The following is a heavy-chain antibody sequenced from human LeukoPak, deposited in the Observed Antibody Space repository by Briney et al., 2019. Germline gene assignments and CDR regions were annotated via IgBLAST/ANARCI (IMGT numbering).Heavy chain of an antibody. CDR3: AKRIVVADTFDY. J-gene: IGHJ4*02. D-gene: IGHD6-19*01. CDR1: GFTFSTFG. Sequence: GGSLRLSCAASGFTFSTFGMHWVRQAPGKGLEWVAFIRYDGTTEHYADSVKGRFTISRDNSKNTLYLQMNSLRPDDTAIYHCAKRIVVADTFDYWGQGALVTVSS. V-gene: IGHV3-30*02. CDR2: IRYDGTTE.